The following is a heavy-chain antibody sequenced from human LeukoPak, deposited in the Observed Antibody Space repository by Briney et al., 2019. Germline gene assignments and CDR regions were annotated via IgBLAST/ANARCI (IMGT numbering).Heavy chain of an antibody. V-gene: IGHV4-61*02. Sequence: PSETLSLTCTVSGGSISSSSYYWSWIRQPAGKGLEWIGRIYTTGNTNYNPSLKSRVTISVDTSNNQFSLNLSSVTAADTAVYYCARAFHCSTTSCYARGLDYWGQGTLVTVSS. CDR2: IYTTGNT. D-gene: IGHD2-2*01. CDR3: ARAFHCSTTSCYARGLDY. J-gene: IGHJ4*02. CDR1: GGSISSSSYY.